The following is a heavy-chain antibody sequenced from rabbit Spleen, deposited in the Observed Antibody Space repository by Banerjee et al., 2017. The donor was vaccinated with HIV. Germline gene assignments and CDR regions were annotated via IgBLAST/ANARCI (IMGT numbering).Heavy chain of an antibody. CDR2: IGAGSGST. J-gene: IGHJ4*01. V-gene: IGHV1S45*01. CDR3: ASAYSDIYFNF. D-gene: IGHD6-1*01. Sequence: QEQLEESGGDLVKPEGSLTLTCTASGFSFSSGYDMCWVRQAPGKGLEWIGCIGAGSGSTWFARWAKGRLTISKTSSTTVTLQMTSLTAADTATYFCASAYSDIYFNFWGPGTLVTVS. CDR1: GFSFSSGYD.